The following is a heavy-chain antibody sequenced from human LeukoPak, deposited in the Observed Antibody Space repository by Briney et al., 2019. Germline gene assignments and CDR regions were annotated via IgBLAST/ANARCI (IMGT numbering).Heavy chain of an antibody. CDR2: IQYDGSNE. CDR3: AKDRCSNGVGCYYYYMDV. J-gene: IGHJ6*03. Sequence: GGSLRLSCAASGFTFSDYYMSWIRQAPGKGLEWVAYIQYDGSNEQYADSVKGRFSISRDSSKNILYLQMNSLRAEDTAVYYCAKDRCSNGVGCYYYYMDVWGKGTTVTISS. CDR1: GFTFSDYY. D-gene: IGHD2-8*01. V-gene: IGHV3-30*02.